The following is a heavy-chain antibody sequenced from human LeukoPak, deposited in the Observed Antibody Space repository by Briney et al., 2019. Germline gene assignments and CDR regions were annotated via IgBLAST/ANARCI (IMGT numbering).Heavy chain of an antibody. J-gene: IGHJ4*02. V-gene: IGHV1-18*01. CDR1: GYTFTNYA. CDR3: AREGDTSGYFFRPDY. Sequence: ASVKVSCKASGYTFTNYAISWVRQAPGQGLEWMGWISVYSDDTKSAQNLQGRITMTTDTSTSTAYMELRSLRSDDTAVYHCAREGDTSGYFFRPDYWGQGTLVTVSS. CDR2: ISVYSDDT. D-gene: IGHD3-22*01.